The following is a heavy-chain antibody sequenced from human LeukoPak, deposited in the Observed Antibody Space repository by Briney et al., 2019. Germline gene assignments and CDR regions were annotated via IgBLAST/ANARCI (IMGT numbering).Heavy chain of an antibody. CDR3: ARDYSDSSGYLN. Sequence: ASVKVSCKASGGTFSSYTISWVRQAPGQGLEWMGRIIPILGIANYAQKFQGRVTITADKSTSTAYMELSSLRSEDTAVYYCARDYSDSSGYLNWGQGTLVTVSS. D-gene: IGHD3-22*01. CDR2: IIPILGIA. V-gene: IGHV1-69*04. J-gene: IGHJ4*02. CDR1: GGTFSSYT.